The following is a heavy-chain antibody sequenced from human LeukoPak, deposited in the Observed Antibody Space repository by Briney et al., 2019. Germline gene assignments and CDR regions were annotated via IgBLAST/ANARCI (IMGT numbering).Heavy chain of an antibody. CDR1: GFTVSGNY. Sequence: GGSLRLSCAVSGFTVSGNYMSWVRQAPGKGLEWVSLIYSGGTTYYTDSVKGRFTISRDNAKNSLYLQMNSLRAEDTAVYYCARAWLVRTFDYWGQGTLVTVSS. CDR3: ARAWLVRTFDY. J-gene: IGHJ4*02. D-gene: IGHD6-19*01. V-gene: IGHV3-53*01. CDR2: IYSGGTT.